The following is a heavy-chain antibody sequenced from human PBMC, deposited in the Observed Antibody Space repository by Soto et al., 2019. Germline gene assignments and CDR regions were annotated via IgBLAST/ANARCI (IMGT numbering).Heavy chain of an antibody. Sequence: ASVKVSCKASGYTFTCYGISWVRQAPGQGLEWMGWISAYNGNTNYAQKLQGRVTMTTDTSTSTAYMELRSLRSDDTAVYYCARAVITSTPDLYWFDPWGQGTLVTVSS. CDR1: GYTFTCYG. CDR2: ISAYNGNT. D-gene: IGHD2-2*01. CDR3: ARAVITSTPDLYWFDP. V-gene: IGHV1-18*01. J-gene: IGHJ5*02.